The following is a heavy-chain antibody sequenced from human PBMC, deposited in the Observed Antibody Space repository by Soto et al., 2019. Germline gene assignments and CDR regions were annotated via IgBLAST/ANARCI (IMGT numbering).Heavy chain of an antibody. CDR2: INAGNGNT. CDR3: ARDNALYYDFWSGYSASYYFDY. J-gene: IGHJ4*02. D-gene: IGHD3-3*01. Sequence: SVKVSCKASGYTFTSYAMHWVRQAPVQRLEWMGWINAGNGNTKYSQKFQGRVTITRDTSASTAYMELSSLRSEDTAVYYCARDNALYYDFWSGYSASYYFDYWGQGTLVTVSS. V-gene: IGHV1-3*01. CDR1: GYTFTSYA.